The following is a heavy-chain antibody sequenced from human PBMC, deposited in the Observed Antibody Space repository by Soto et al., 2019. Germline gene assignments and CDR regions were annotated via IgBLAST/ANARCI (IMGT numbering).Heavy chain of an antibody. CDR2: IFYDGYT. CDR3: ARLQAAVPHY. D-gene: IGHD6-13*01. Sequence: QLQLQESGPGLVKPSETLSLTCTVSGDSISGSPYFWGWIRQPPGKGLEWIASIFYDGYTYYTPSLKSRALISVDTSKNQFSLKLTSVAAADTDIYFCARLQAAVPHYWGQGTLVIVSS. J-gene: IGHJ4*02. V-gene: IGHV4-39*01. CDR1: GDSISGSPYF.